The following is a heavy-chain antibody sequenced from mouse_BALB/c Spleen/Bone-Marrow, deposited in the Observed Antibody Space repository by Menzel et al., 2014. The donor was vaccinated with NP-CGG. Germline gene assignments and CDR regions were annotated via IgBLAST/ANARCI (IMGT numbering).Heavy chain of an antibody. V-gene: IGHV5-17*02. J-gene: IGHJ2*01. CDR1: GFTFSSFG. D-gene: IGHD1-1*01. CDR2: ISSGSSNI. CDR3: ARAAITTVVAGY. Sequence: EVQLMESGGGLVQPGGSRKLSCVASGFTFSSFGMHWVRQAPEKGLEWVAYISSGSSNIYYADTVKGRFTISRDNPKNTLFLQMTSLRSEDTAMYYCARAAITTVVAGYWGQGTTLTVSS.